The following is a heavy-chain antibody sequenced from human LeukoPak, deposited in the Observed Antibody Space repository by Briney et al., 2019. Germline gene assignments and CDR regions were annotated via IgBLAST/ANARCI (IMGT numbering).Heavy chain of an antibody. V-gene: IGHV3-23*01. CDR2: ITGSGDNI. J-gene: IGHJ4*02. D-gene: IGHD7-27*01. CDR3: ARIPTKTGASSYFDS. CDR1: GFTFSSYA. Sequence: GGSLRLSCAASGFTFSSYAMHWVRQAPGKGLEWVSTITGSGDNIYYVDSVKGRFTFSRDNSENTLYLQMNSLRADDTAVYHCARIPTKTGASSYFDSWGQGTLVTVSS.